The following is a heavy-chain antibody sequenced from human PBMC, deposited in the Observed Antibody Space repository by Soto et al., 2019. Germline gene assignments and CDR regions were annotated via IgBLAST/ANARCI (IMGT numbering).Heavy chain of an antibody. Sequence: SQTLSLTCAISGDSVSSNSAAWNWIRQSPPRGLEWLGRTYYRSKWYNDYAVSVKSRITINPDTSKNQFSLQLNSVTPEDTAVYYCAKQYVLRFLEWSPTGDWFDPWGQGTLVTVSS. CDR2: TYYRSKWYN. D-gene: IGHD3-3*01. J-gene: IGHJ5*02. CDR3: AKQYVLRFLEWSPTGDWFDP. V-gene: IGHV6-1*01. CDR1: GDSVSSNSAA.